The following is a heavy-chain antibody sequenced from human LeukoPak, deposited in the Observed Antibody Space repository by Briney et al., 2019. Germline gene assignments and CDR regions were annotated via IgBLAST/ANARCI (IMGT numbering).Heavy chain of an antibody. J-gene: IGHJ4*02. CDR3: ARSRYCSGGSCYSEYCFDY. D-gene: IGHD2-15*01. Sequence: SETLSLTCTVSGGSISSGGYYWSWIRQHPGKGLEWIGYIYYSGSTYYNPSLKSRVTISVDTSKNQFSLKLSSVTAADTAVYYCARSRYCSGGSCYSEYCFDYWGQGTLVTVSS. V-gene: IGHV4-31*03. CDR2: IYYSGST. CDR1: GGSISSGGYY.